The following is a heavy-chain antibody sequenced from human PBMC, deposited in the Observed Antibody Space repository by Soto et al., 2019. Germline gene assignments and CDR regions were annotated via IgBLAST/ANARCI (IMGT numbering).Heavy chain of an antibody. CDR1: GFTFRSYA. J-gene: IGHJ5*02. V-gene: IGHV3-64*01. CDR3: AREWEFDP. CDR2: ISSNGDNT. D-gene: IGHD1-26*01. Sequence: EVQLVESGGGLVQPGESLRLSCAASGFTFRSYAMQWVRQAPGKGLEYVSAISSNGDNTYYANSVKGRFTISRDNSNNMXFLQMGXXRAEXMAVYYCAREWEFDPWGQGTLVTVSS.